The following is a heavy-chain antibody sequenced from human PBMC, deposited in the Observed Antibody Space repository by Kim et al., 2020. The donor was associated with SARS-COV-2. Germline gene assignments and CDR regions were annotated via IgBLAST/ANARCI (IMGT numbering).Heavy chain of an antibody. V-gene: IGHV3-23*01. Sequence: GGSLRLSCSASGFTFSTYAMNWVRQAPGKGLEWVSGISGSDDSTYYADSVKGRFTISRDNSMNTVSLQMDSLRADDTAVYYFAKDRGRDGHRSVIFEYWG. CDR3: AKDRGRDGHRSVIFEY. J-gene: IGHJ4*01. CDR1: GFTFSTYA. D-gene: IGHD3-10*01. CDR2: ISGSDDST.